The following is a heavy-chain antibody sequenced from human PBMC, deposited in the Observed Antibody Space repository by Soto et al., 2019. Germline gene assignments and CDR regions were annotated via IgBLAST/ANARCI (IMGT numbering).Heavy chain of an antibody. D-gene: IGHD3-10*01. CDR1: GDTFNFYS. V-gene: IGHV1-69*02. J-gene: IGHJ4*02. CDR3: ASNYGSGYRAFDS. Sequence: QVQLVQSGAEVKSAGSSVKVSCKASGDTFNFYSINWVRQAPGLGLEWVGRANPILSMSNYAQRFQGRVTMTADKSTRTAYMELRSLRSEDTAIYYCASNYGSGYRAFDSWGQGALVTVSS. CDR2: ANPILSMS.